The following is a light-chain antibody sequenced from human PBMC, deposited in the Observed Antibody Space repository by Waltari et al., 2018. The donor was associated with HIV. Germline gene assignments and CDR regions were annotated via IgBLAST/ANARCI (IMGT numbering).Light chain of an antibody. CDR3: AAWDDSLNGVV. J-gene: IGLJ2*01. CDR1: SSNIGSNT. V-gene: IGLV1-44*01. Sequence: QSVLTQPPSASGTPGQRVTISCSGSSSNIGSNTVNWYQQLPGTAPKPPIYSNNQRPSGAPDRFSGSKSGTSASLAISGLQSEDEADYYCAAWDDSLNGVVFGGGTKLTVL. CDR2: SNN.